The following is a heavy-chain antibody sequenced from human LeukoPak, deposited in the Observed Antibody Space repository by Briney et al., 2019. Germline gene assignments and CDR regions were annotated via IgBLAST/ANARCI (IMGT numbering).Heavy chain of an antibody. V-gene: IGHV4-61*02. CDR3: ARSGYSYGYFGFDP. CDR2: IYTSGST. J-gene: IGHJ5*02. D-gene: IGHD5-18*01. CDR1: GGSISSSSYY. Sequence: SQTLSLTCTVSGGSISSSSYYWSWIRQPAGKGLEWIGRIYTSGSTNYNPSLKSRVTISVDTSKNQFSLKLSSVTAADTAVYYCARSGYSYGYFGFDPWGQGTLVTVSS.